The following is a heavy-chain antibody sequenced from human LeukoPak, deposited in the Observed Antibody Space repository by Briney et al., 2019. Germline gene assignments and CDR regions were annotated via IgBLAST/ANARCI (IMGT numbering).Heavy chain of an antibody. CDR2: ISWNSGSI. CDR1: GFTFDDYA. J-gene: IGHJ4*02. CDR3: AKVYSSGWSAFDY. V-gene: IGHV3-9*01. D-gene: IGHD6-19*01. Sequence: GGSLRLSCAASGFTFDDYAMHWVRQAPGKGLEWVSGISWNSGSIGYADSVKGRFTISRDNAKNCLYLQMNSLRAEDTALYYWAKVYSSGWSAFDYWGQGTLVTVSS.